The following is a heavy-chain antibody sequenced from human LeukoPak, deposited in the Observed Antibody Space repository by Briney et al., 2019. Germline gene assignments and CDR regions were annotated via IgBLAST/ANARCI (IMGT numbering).Heavy chain of an antibody. V-gene: IGHV3-30-3*01. CDR1: GLTFSNYA. CDR3: ARAPMSYDSSGFGGAFDI. Sequence: PGRSLRLSCAASGLTFSNYAMHWVRQAPGKGLEGGAVISYDGTNKYYADSVKGRFTISRDNSKNTMYLQMNSLRAEDTAMYYCARAPMSYDSSGFGGAFDIWGQGTMVTVSS. D-gene: IGHD3-22*01. J-gene: IGHJ3*02. CDR2: ISYDGTNK.